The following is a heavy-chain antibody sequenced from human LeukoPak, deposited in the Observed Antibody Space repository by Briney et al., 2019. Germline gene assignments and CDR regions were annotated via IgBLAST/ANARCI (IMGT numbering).Heavy chain of an antibody. CDR3: ARVQGLVGATGGVDY. CDR1: GFTFSSYA. Sequence: GRSLRLSCAASGFTFSSYAMHWVRQAPGKGLEWVAVISYDGSNKYYADSAKGRFTISRDNSKNTLYLQMNSLRAEDTAVYYCARVQGLVGATGGVDYWGQGTLVTVS. V-gene: IGHV3-30-3*01. J-gene: IGHJ4*02. CDR2: ISYDGSNK. D-gene: IGHD1-26*01.